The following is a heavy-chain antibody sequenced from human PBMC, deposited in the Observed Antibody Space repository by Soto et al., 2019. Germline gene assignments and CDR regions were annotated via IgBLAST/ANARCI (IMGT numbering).Heavy chain of an antibody. V-gene: IGHV4-31*03. Sequence: SETLSLTCTVSGGSISSGGYYWSWIRQHPGKGLEWIGYIYYSGGTYYNPSLKSRVTISVDTSKNQFSLKLSSVTAADTAVYYCARESGLGEYSSSPSYYYGMDVWGQGTTVTVSS. CDR1: GGSISSGGYY. D-gene: IGHD6-6*01. CDR2: IYYSGGT. J-gene: IGHJ6*02. CDR3: ARESGLGEYSSSPSYYYGMDV.